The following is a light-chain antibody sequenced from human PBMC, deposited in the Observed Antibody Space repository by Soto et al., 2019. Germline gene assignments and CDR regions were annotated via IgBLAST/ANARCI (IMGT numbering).Light chain of an antibody. Sequence: DRVTITCRASQNISKYLNWYQRKPGKAPKLLIYAASTLQSGVPSRFSGGESGTEFTLTISSLQPEDFGDYICQQSYKTPFTFGPGTKVEIK. CDR2: AAS. CDR3: QQSYKTPFT. V-gene: IGKV1-39*01. J-gene: IGKJ3*01. CDR1: QNISKY.